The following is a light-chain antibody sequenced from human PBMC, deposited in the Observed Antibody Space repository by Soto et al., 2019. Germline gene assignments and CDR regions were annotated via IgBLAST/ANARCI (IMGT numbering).Light chain of an antibody. CDR3: QQYNNSFR. Sequence: ETVLTPTPATLSLSLGERATLSRRASQSVSNKYLAWHQQKPGQAPRLLISGASNRATGIPERFSGSGSGTDFTLTITRLQPDDFAVYYCQQYNNSFRFGQGTKVDIK. CDR1: QSVSNKY. J-gene: IGKJ1*01. CDR2: GAS. V-gene: IGKV3-20*01.